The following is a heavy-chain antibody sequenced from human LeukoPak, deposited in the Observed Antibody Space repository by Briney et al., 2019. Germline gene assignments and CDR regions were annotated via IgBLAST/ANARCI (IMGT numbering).Heavy chain of an antibody. CDR2: IYTRGST. CDR3: ARVSDDIAVAGPSANWFDP. J-gene: IGHJ5*02. V-gene: IGHV4-61*02. CDR1: VGSISSGSYY. Sequence: SQTLSLTCTVSVGSISSGSYYWSWIRQPAGKGLEWIGRIYTRGSTNYNPSLKSRVTISVDTSKNQCSLKLRSVTAADTAVYYCARVSDDIAVAGPSANWFDPWGQGTLVTVSS. D-gene: IGHD6-19*01.